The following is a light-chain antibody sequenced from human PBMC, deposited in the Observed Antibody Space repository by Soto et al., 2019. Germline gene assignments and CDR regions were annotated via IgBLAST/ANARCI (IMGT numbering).Light chain of an antibody. V-gene: IGKV1-39*01. CDR2: AAS. CDR3: QQTYSVPAT. CDR1: QNIRNY. Sequence: IQMTQSPSSLSASVGDRVTITCRTTQNIRNYLNLYQQKPGKAPKLLIYAASGLQSGVPSRFSASGSGTDFTLTISYLQPEDFAAYYCQQTYSVPATFGQGTKVE. J-gene: IGKJ1*01.